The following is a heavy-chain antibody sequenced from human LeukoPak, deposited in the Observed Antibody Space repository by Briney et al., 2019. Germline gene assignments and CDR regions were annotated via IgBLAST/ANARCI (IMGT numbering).Heavy chain of an antibody. V-gene: IGHV4-59*08. CDR1: GGSISSYY. J-gene: IGHJ3*02. Sequence: SETLSLTCTVSGGSISSYYWSWIRQPPAKGLEWIGYIYYSGSTNYNPSLKSRVTISVDTSKNQFSLKLSSVTAADTAVYYCARLLEYYDSSGYSRRFDIWGQGTMVTVSS. D-gene: IGHD3-22*01. CDR3: ARLLEYYDSSGYSRRFDI. CDR2: IYYSGST.